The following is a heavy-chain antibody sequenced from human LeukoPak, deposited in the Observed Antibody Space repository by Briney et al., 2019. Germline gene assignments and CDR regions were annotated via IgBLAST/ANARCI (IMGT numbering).Heavy chain of an antibody. J-gene: IGHJ5*02. CDR1: GFTFSSYW. D-gene: IGHD6-19*01. Sequence: WGALRLSCAASGFTFSSYWMHWVRQAPGKGLVWVSRINSDGSSTSYADSVKGRFTISRDNAKNTLYLQMNSLRAEDTAVYYCARDLGGAVAGALLSWGQGTLVTVSS. V-gene: IGHV3-74*01. CDR2: INSDGSST. CDR3: ARDLGGAVAGALLS.